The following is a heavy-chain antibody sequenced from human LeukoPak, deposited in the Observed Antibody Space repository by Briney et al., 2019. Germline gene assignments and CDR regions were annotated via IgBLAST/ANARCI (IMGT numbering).Heavy chain of an antibody. V-gene: IGHV1-46*01. CDR1: GYTFTSHG. Sequence: GASVKVSCKASGYTFTSHGISWVRQAPGQGLEWMGIINPSGGSTSYAQKFQGRVTMTRDTSTSTVYMELSSLRSEDTAVYYCARVATITFGPPGYWGQGTLVTVSS. CDR2: INPSGGST. CDR3: ARVATITFGPPGY. J-gene: IGHJ4*02. D-gene: IGHD5-12*01.